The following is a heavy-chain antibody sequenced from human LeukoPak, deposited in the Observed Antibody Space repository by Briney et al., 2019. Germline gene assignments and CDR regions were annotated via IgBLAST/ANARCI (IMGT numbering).Heavy chain of an antibody. CDR2: IRSKAYGGTT. CDR1: GFTFGDYA. J-gene: IGHJ4*02. D-gene: IGHD1-26*01. CDR3: TRDRRGDSGSYYVFDY. Sequence: PGGSLRLSCTASGFTFGDYAMSWFRQAPGKGLEWVGFIRSKAYGGTTEYAASVKGRFTISRDYSKSIADLQMNSLKTEDTAVYYCTRDRRGDSGSYYVFDYWGQGTLVTVSS. V-gene: IGHV3-49*03.